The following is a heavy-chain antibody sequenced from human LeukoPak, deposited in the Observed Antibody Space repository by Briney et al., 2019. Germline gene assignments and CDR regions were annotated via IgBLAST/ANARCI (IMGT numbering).Heavy chain of an antibody. Sequence: ASVKVSCKASGYTFTSYDINWVRQATGQGLEWMGWMNPNSGNTGYAQKFQGRVTMTRNTSISTAYMELSSLRSGDTAVYYCAREGSGWLSYYYYGMDVWGQGTTVTVSS. D-gene: IGHD6-19*01. CDR1: GYTFTSYD. V-gene: IGHV1-8*01. CDR2: MNPNSGNT. CDR3: AREGSGWLSYYYYGMDV. J-gene: IGHJ6*02.